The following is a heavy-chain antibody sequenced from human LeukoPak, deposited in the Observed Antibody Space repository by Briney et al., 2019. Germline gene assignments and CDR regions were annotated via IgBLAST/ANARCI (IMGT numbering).Heavy chain of an antibody. CDR3: ARDYDILTGYNYDAFDI. CDR1: GGTFSSYA. V-gene: IGHV1-69*13. CDR2: IIPILGTA. D-gene: IGHD3-9*01. J-gene: IGHJ3*02. Sequence: GASVKVSCKASGGTFSSYAISWVRQAPGQGLEWMGGIIPILGTANYAQKFQGRVTITADESTSTAYMELSSLRSEDTAVYYCARDYDILTGYNYDAFDIWGQGTMVTVSS.